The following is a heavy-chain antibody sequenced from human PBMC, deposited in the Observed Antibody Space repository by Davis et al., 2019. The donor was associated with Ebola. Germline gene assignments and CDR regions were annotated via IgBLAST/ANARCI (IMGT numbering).Heavy chain of an antibody. V-gene: IGHV1-24*01. J-gene: IGHJ4*02. CDR3: ARSQSTSWYGLFDY. Sequence: AASVKVSCKVSGYTLTELSMHWVRQAPGKGLEWMGGFDPEDGETIYAQKFQGRVTMTEDTSTDTAYMELSSLRSEDTAVYFCARSQSTSWYGLFDYWGQGTLVTVSS. CDR2: FDPEDGET. CDR1: GYTLTELS. D-gene: IGHD6-13*01.